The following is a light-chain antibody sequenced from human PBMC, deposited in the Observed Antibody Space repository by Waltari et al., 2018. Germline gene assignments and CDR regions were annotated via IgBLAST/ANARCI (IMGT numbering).Light chain of an antibody. Sequence: EIVLTQSPVTLSLSPGERATLSCSASQNVRSGYFAWYQQNRGQAPRILIYGASSRASGIPDRFSGSGSGTDFTLTISRLEPEDSAVDYCQQYGSTVTRTFGQGTKVEIK. CDR1: QNVRSGY. J-gene: IGKJ1*01. V-gene: IGKV3-20*01. CDR3: QQYGSTVTRT. CDR2: GAS.